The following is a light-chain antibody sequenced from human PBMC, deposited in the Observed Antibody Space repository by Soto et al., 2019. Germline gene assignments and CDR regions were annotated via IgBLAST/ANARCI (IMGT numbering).Light chain of an antibody. CDR2: EDT. CDR3: ASYVTGDTYV. Sequence: QSVLTQPASVSGSPGQSITISCTGTSSVSWFQQHPGKAPKLMICEDTKRPSGISNRFSGSKSGNTASLTISGLQAEDEADYYCASYVTGDTYVFGSGTKVTVL. V-gene: IGLV2-14*02. CDR1: SSV. J-gene: IGLJ1*01.